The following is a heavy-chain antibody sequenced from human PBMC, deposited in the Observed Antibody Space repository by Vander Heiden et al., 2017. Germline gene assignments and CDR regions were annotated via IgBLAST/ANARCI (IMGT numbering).Heavy chain of an antibody. CDR1: GYTFTGYY. CDR2: INPNSGGT. J-gene: IGHJ4*02. CDR3: ARAVGSSWYDWGY. Sequence: VQLVPPGAEVKKPGPSVKVPCKASGYTFTGYYMHWVRQAPGQGLEWMGWINPNSGGTNYAQKFQGRVTMTRDTSISTAYMELSRLRSDDTAVYYCARAVGSSWYDWGYWGQGTLVTVSS. D-gene: IGHD6-13*01. V-gene: IGHV1-2*02.